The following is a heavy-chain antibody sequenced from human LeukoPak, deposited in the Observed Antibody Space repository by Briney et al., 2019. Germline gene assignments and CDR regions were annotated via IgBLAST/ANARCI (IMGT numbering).Heavy chain of an antibody. J-gene: IGHJ4*02. CDR2: IYYSGST. Sequence: SETLSLTCTVSGGSISSGDYYWSWIRQPPGKGLEWIGYIYYSGSTYYNPSLKSRVTISVDTSKNQFSLKLSSVTAADTAVYYCARAKGYCSGGSCYSGIDYWGQGTLVTVSS. CDR1: GGSISSGDYY. V-gene: IGHV4-30-4*01. CDR3: ARAKGYCSGGSCYSGIDY. D-gene: IGHD2-15*01.